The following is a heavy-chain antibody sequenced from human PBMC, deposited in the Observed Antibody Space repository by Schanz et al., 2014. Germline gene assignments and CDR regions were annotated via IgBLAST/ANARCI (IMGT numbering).Heavy chain of an antibody. V-gene: IGHV3-23*04. Sequence: EVQLVESGGGLVQPGGSLRLSCAASGFTFSNHALSWVRQAPGRGLEWVSGIGGSGDSTHYADSVKGRFTISRDNAKKSMYLLKISSRGEDTAVYYCARTNDSSGYMDVWGKGTTVTVSS. CDR2: IGGSGDST. J-gene: IGHJ6*03. CDR1: GFTFSNHA. CDR3: ARTNDSSGYMDV. D-gene: IGHD3-10*01.